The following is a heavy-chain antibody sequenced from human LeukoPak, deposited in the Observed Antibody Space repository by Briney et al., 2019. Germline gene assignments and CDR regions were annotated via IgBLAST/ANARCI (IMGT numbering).Heavy chain of an antibody. CDR3: AKIYYYDSSGYFYYFDY. CDR1: GFTFSSYA. CDR2: ISGSGGST. D-gene: IGHD3-22*01. V-gene: IGHV3-23*01. Sequence: HAGGSLRLSCAASGFTFSSYAMSWVRQAPGKGLEWVSAISGSGGSTYYADSVKGRFTISRDNSKNTLYLQMNSLRAEDTAVYYCAKIYYYDSSGYFYYFDYWGQGTLVTVSS. J-gene: IGHJ4*02.